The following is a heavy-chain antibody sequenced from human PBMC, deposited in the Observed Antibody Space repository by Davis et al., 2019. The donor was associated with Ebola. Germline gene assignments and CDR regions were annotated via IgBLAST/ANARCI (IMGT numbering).Heavy chain of an antibody. Sequence: SVKVSCMASGGTFSSYGISWVRQAPGQGLDWMGGIIPVFSIPKYAQKFQGRVTITADESTSTAYMELSSLRSEDTAVYYCARDRYSDGSGYFFEQSHWGQGTLVTVSS. CDR1: GGTFSSYG. J-gene: IGHJ4*02. D-gene: IGHD3-22*01. CDR3: ARDRYSDGSGYFFEQSH. V-gene: IGHV1-69*13. CDR2: IIPVFSIP.